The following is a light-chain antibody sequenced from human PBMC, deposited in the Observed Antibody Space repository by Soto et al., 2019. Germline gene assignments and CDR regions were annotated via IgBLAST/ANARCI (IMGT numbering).Light chain of an antibody. J-gene: IGLJ1*01. CDR3: CSYAGSFYV. Sequence: SVLTQPRPVSGSPGQTVTVSCTGSSSDVGGYNYVSWYQQHPGKAPKLMIYDVSKRPSGVPDRFSGSKSGNTASLTISGLQAEDEADYYCCSYAGSFYVFRTGTKVTVL. CDR1: SSDVGGYNY. V-gene: IGLV2-11*01. CDR2: DVS.